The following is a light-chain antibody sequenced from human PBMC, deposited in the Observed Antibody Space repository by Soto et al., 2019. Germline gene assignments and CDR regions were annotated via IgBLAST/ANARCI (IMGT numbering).Light chain of an antibody. V-gene: IGLV2-23*03. CDR1: SRDVGGYNL. J-gene: IGLJ1*01. Sequence: QSVLTQPASVSGSPGQSITISCTGTSRDVGGYNLVSWYQQHPGKVPKLMIYEGNKRPSGVSSRFSGSKSGNKASLTISGLQAEDEADYYCCSYAGFSNFVFGFGTKVTVL. CDR3: CSYAGFSNFV. CDR2: EGN.